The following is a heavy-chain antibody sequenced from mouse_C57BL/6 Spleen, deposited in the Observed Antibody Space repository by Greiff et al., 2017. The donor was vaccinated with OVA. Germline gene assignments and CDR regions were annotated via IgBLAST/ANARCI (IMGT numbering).Heavy chain of an antibody. Sequence: EVQLQQSGPELVKPGASVKISCKASGYTFTDYYMNWVKQSHGKSLEWIGDINPNTGGTSYNQKFKGKATLTVDKSSSTAYMELRILTSEDSAVYYCARRRGTTALCGFAYWGQGTLVTVSA. V-gene: IGHV1-26*01. CDR3: ARRRGTTALCGFAY. CDR2: INPNTGGT. CDR1: GYTFTDYY. D-gene: IGHD1-2*01. J-gene: IGHJ3*01.